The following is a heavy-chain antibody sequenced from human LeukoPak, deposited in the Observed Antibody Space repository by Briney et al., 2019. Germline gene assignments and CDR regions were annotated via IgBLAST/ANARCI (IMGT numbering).Heavy chain of an antibody. V-gene: IGHV4-30-2*01. CDR1: GGSISSGGYY. D-gene: IGHD1-7*01. Sequence: SSQTLSLTCTVSGGSISSGGYYWSWIRQPPGKGLEWIGEINHSGSTNYNPSLKSRVTISVDTSKNQFSLKLSSVTAADTAVYYCAREVLDPVTGTTKMYYFDYWGQGTLVTVSS. J-gene: IGHJ4*02. CDR2: INHSGST. CDR3: AREVLDPVTGTTKMYYFDY.